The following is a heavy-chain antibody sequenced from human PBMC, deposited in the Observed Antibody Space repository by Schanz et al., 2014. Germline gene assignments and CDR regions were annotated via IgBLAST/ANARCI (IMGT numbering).Heavy chain of an antibody. J-gene: IGHJ4*02. CDR1: GFTFSTYA. Sequence: QVQLVESGGGVVQPGRSLRLSCAASGFTFSTYAMHWVRQAPGKGLEWVAYISNDGSSKYYADSVKGRFTISRDNSKNSLYLRMISLRAEDTAVYYCARGRAVAGTGYFDYWGQGTLVTVSS. V-gene: IGHV3-30*01. CDR3: ARGRAVAGTGYFDY. CDR2: ISNDGSSK. D-gene: IGHD6-19*01.